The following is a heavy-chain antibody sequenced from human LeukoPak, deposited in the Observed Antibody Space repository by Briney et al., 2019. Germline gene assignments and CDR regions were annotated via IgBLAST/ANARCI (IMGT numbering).Heavy chain of an antibody. Sequence: PGGSLRLSCATSGFIFSSYAMSWVRQAPGKGLEWVSGISGSGGSTYYADSVKGRFTISRDNSKNTLYLQMNSLRVEDTAVYYCAKDTGYSSSSEAFDIWGQGTMVTVSS. CDR1: GFIFSSYA. J-gene: IGHJ3*02. CDR2: ISGSGGST. V-gene: IGHV3-23*01. CDR3: AKDTGYSSSSEAFDI. D-gene: IGHD6-13*01.